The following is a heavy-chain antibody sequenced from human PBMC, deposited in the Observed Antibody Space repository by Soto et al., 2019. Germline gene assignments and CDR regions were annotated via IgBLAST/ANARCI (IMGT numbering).Heavy chain of an antibody. V-gene: IGHV3-73*01. Sequence: GGSLRLSCAASGFTFSGSAMHWVRQASGKGLEWVGRIGSKANNYATAYAASVKGRFTISRDDSKNTAYLQMNSLKTEDTAIYYCTRRFDCSGGSCCAGWYYYYGMDVWGQGTTVTVSS. D-gene: IGHD2-15*01. CDR1: GFTFSGSA. CDR3: TRRFDCSGGSCCAGWYYYYGMDV. CDR2: IGSKANNYAT. J-gene: IGHJ6*02.